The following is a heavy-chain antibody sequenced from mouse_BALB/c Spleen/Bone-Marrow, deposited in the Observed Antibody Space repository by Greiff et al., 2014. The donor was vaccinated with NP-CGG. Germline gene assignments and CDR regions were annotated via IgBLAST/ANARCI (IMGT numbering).Heavy chain of an antibody. D-gene: IGHD1-1*01. CDR2: INPYNDGT. CDR1: GYTFTSYV. CDR3: AREGGYYGSLYAMDY. J-gene: IGHJ4*01. Sequence: EVQLVESGPELVKPGASVKMSCKASGYTFTSYVMHWVKQKPGQGLEWVGYINPYNDGTKYNEKFKGKATLTSDKSSSTAYMELSSLTSEDSAVYYCAREGGYYGSLYAMDYWGQGTSVTVSS. V-gene: IGHV1-14*01.